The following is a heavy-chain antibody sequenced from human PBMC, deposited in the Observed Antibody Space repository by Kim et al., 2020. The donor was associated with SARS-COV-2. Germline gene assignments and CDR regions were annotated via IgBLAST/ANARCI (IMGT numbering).Heavy chain of an antibody. CDR2: IRWDGGST. CDR1: GFTFDDYS. D-gene: IGHD6-13*01. J-gene: IGHJ6*02. CDR3: AKDKTLDLISGYVTLAAAADGMDV. Sequence: GGSLRLSCAASGFTFDDYSMHWVRQAPGKGLEWVSLIRWDGGSTYYADSVKGRFTISRDNSKNSLYLQMNSLRTEDTALYYCAKDKTLDLISGYVTLAAAADGMDVWGQGTTVTVSS. V-gene: IGHV3-43*01.